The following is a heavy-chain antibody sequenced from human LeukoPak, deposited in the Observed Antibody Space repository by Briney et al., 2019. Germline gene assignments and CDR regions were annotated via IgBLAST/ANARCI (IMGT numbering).Heavy chain of an antibody. V-gene: IGHV1-69*05. CDR2: IIPIFGTA. Sequence: SVKVSCKASGGTFSSYAISWVRQAPGQGLEWMGRIIPIFGTANYAQKFQGRVTITTDESTSAAYMELSSLRSEDTAVYYCAREDDFWSGYYDYWGQGTLVTVSS. D-gene: IGHD3-3*01. CDR3: AREDDFWSGYYDY. J-gene: IGHJ4*02. CDR1: GGTFSSYA.